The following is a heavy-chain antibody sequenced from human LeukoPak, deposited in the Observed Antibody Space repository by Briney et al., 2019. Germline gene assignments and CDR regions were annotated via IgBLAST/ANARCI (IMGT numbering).Heavy chain of an antibody. V-gene: IGHV3-23*01. D-gene: IGHD6-13*01. CDR1: GFTFSTYG. J-gene: IGHJ4*02. CDR2: ISGSGGST. CDR3: AKVESLPYSSSWYVY. Sequence: GGTLRLSCVASGFTFSTYGMSWVRQAPGKGLEWVSAISGSGGSTYYADSVKGRFTISRDNSKNTLYLQMNSLRAEDTAVYYCAKVESLPYSSSWYVYWGQGTLVTVSS.